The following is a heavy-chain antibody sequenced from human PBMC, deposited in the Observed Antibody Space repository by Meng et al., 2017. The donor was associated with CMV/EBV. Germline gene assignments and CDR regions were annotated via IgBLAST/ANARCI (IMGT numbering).Heavy chain of an antibody. CDR1: EFTFSTYW. Sequence: LSLTGAASEFTFSTYWIHWVRQAPGRGLVWVSRIDSDGSTTSYADSVKGRFTISRDNAKKTLYLQMNSLRADDTAVYYCASGGGSYYGYWGQGTLVTVSS. V-gene: IGHV3-74*01. CDR2: IDSDGSTT. CDR3: ASGGGSYYGY. D-gene: IGHD1-26*01. J-gene: IGHJ4*02.